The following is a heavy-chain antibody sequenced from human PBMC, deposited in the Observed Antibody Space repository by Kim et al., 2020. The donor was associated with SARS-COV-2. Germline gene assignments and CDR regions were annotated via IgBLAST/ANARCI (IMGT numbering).Heavy chain of an antibody. CDR1: GFTFSSYS. CDR2: IKQAGSEK. CDR3: ARFGTRRGNIVVVPAAFFDY. D-gene: IGHD2-2*01. J-gene: IGHJ4*02. Sequence: GGSLRLSCAASGFTFSSYSMSWVRQAPGKGLEWVSNIKQAGSEKYYADSVKGRFTISRDNAKNSLYLQTNSLRAEDTAVYYCARFGTRRGNIVVVPAAFFDYWGQGTLVTVSS. V-gene: IGHV3-7*03.